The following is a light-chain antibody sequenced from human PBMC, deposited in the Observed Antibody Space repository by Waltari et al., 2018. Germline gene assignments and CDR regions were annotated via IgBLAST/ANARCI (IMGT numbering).Light chain of an antibody. CDR3: QQYYSTPRT. Sequence: DIVMTQSPDSLAVSLGERATINCQSSQSVLYSSNNKNYLAWYQQNPGQPPKLLIYGASTRESEVPDRFSGSGSGTDFTLTISSLQAEDVAVYYCQQYYSTPRTFGQGTKVEIK. J-gene: IGKJ1*01. V-gene: IGKV4-1*01. CDR1: QSVLYSSNNKNY. CDR2: GAS.